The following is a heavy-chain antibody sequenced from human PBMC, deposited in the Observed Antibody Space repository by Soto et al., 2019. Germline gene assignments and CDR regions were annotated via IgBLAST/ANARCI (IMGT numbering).Heavy chain of an antibody. CDR2: IYYSGST. Sequence: QVQLQESGPGLVKPSQTLSLTCTVSGGSISSGGYYWSWIRQHPGKGLEGIGYIYYSGSTYYNPSLKSRVTISVDTSKNQFSLKLSSVTAADTAVYYCARSIGPYGELLRNWFDPWGQGTLVTVSS. D-gene: IGHD4-17*01. V-gene: IGHV4-31*03. CDR1: GGSISSGGYY. CDR3: ARSIGPYGELLRNWFDP. J-gene: IGHJ5*02.